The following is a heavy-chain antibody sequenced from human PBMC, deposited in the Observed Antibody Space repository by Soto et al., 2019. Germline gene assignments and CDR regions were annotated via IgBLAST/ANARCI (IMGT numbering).Heavy chain of an antibody. V-gene: IGHV4-59*12. Sequence: SETLSLTCTVSGGSISSYYWSWIRQPPGKGLEWIGYIYYSGSTNYNPSLKSRVTISVDTSKNQFSLKLSSVTAADTAVYYCARAAPRYCSGGSCYSGRDYWDQGTLVIVSS. CDR2: IYYSGST. D-gene: IGHD2-15*01. CDR3: ARAAPRYCSGGSCYSGRDY. CDR1: GGSISSYY. J-gene: IGHJ4*02.